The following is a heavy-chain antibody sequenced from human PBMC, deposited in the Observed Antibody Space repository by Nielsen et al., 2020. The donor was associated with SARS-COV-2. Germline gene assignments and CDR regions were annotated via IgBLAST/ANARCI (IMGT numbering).Heavy chain of an antibody. J-gene: IGHJ4*02. Sequence: GESLKISCKGSGYSFTSYWIGWVRQMPGKGLEWMGIIYPGDSDTRYSPYFQGQVTISADRSISTAYLQWNSLKASDTAIYYCLRQYSYGYSDWGRGTRVTVSS. CDR3: LRQYSYGYSD. D-gene: IGHD5-18*01. V-gene: IGHV5-51*01. CDR2: IYPGDSDT. CDR1: GYSFTSYW.